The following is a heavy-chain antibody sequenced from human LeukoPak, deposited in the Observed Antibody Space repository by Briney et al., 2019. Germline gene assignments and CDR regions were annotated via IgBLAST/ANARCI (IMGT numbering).Heavy chain of an antibody. J-gene: IGHJ4*02. CDR2: INHSGST. Sequence: LETLSLTCAVYGGSFSGYYWSWIRQPPGKGLEWIGEINHSGSTNYNPSLKSRVTISVDTSKNQFSLKLSSVTAADTAVYYCARGRCSGGSCGVVARYFDYWGQGILVTVSS. D-gene: IGHD2-15*01. CDR1: GGSFSGYY. V-gene: IGHV4-34*01. CDR3: ARGRCSGGSCGVVARYFDY.